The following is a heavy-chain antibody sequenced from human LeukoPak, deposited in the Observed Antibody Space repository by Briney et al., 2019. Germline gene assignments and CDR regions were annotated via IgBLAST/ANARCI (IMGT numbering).Heavy chain of an antibody. V-gene: IGHV3-21*01. Sequence: GGSLRLSCAASGFTFSSYWMSWVRQAPGKGLEWVSSVSGTSEYIFYADSVRGRFTISRDNAKNSLYLQMNSLRAEDTAVYYCAKFKGHYGDSEYYFDYWGQGTLVTVSS. CDR3: AKFKGHYGDSEYYFDY. CDR2: VSGTSEYI. D-gene: IGHD3-10*01. CDR1: GFTFSSYW. J-gene: IGHJ4*02.